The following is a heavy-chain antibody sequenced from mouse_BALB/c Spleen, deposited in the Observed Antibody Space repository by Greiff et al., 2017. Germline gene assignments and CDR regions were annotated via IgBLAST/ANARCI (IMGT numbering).Heavy chain of an antibody. D-gene: IGHD1-2*01. CDR3: AREEIHYYGLAWFAY. J-gene: IGHJ3*01. CDR2: INSNGGST. CDR1: GFTFSSYG. V-gene: IGHV5-6-3*01. Sequence: EVQRVESGGGLVQPGGSLKLSCAASGFTFSSYGMSWVRQTPDKRLELVATINSNGGSTYYPDSVKGRFTISRDNAKNTLYLQMSSLKSEDTAMYYCAREEIHYYGLAWFAYWGQGTLVTVSA.